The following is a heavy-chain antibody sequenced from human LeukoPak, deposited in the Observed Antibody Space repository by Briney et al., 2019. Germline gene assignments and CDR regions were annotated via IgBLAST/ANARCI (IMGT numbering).Heavy chain of an antibody. V-gene: IGHV1-3*01. J-gene: IGHJ6*03. CDR1: VYIFTDYA. D-gene: IGHD2-15*01. CDR2: MNGGNGNT. CDR3: ARGRGTSGSNRDFYYYYYMDV. Sequence: ASLKVSCKASVYIFTDYAIHWLRQAPGQRPEWRGWMNGGNGNTKYSQKFQGRITLIRDTSAATAYRELSSLRHDDLAVYYCARGRGTSGSNRDFYYYYYMDVWGKGTTVTVSS.